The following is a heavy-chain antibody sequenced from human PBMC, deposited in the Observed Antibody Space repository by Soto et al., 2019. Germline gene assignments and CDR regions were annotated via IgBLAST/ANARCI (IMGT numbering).Heavy chain of an antibody. Sequence: QVQLQESGPGLVKPSQTLSLTCTVSGGSISSGGYYWSWIRQHPGKGLEWIGYIYYSGSTYYNPSLKSRVTISVDTSKNQFSLKLSSVTAADTAVYYCARVSSLGGDFWSGYSRDRYYYYGMDVWGQGTTVTVSS. CDR2: IYYSGST. D-gene: IGHD3-3*01. CDR1: GGSISSGGYY. CDR3: ARVSSLGGDFWSGYSRDRYYYYGMDV. J-gene: IGHJ6*02. V-gene: IGHV4-31*03.